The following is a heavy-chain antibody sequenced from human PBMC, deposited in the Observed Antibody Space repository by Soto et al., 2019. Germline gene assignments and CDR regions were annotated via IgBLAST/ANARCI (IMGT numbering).Heavy chain of an antibody. D-gene: IGHD3-10*01. CDR1: GGSVTNGIYY. CDR3: VRDSRRTGVKYFYGFDA. V-gene: IGHV4-61*01. Sequence: SETLSLTCNVSGGSVTNGIYYFICIRQPPGVGLEWIGYIYYRGATKYNPSLESRVSISVDTPKNQFSLKLTSVTAADTAVYYCVRDSRRTGVKYFYGFDAWGQGTTVTVSS. CDR2: IYYRGAT. J-gene: IGHJ6*02.